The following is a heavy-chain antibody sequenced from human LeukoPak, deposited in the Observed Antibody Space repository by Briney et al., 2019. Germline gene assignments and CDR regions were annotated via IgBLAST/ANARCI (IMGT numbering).Heavy chain of an antibody. D-gene: IGHD3-16*02. J-gene: IGHJ4*02. CDR2: IYYSGNT. V-gene: IGHV4-39*01. CDR1: GGSISSSSHY. CDR3: SRQDYDYVWGSYRDLYYFDY. Sequence: SETLSLTCTVSGGSISSSSHYWSWIRQPPGKGLEWIGSIYYSGNTYYNPSLKSRVTISVDTSKNLFSLKLSSVTAADTAVYFCSRQDYDYVWGSYRDLYYFDYWGQGTLVTVSS.